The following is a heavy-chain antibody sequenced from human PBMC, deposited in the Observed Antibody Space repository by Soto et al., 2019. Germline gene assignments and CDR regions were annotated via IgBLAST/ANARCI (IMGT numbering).Heavy chain of an antibody. CDR1: GYTFANYW. J-gene: IGHJ5*02. CDR2: IYPSDSTV. V-gene: IGHV5-51*01. CDR3: ARGNVANYFEP. Sequence: GESLKISCKGSGYTFANYWIVWVRQMPGKGLEWMGIIYPSDSTVKYSPSVQGQVTMSVDKSISTAYLQWSSLKASDAAVYYCARGNVANYFEPWGQGTLVTVSS. D-gene: IGHD1-7*01.